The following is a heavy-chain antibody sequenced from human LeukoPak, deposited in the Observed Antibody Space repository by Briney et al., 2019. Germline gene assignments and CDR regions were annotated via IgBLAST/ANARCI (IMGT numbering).Heavy chain of an antibody. J-gene: IGHJ4*02. Sequence: PGGSLRVSCAASGFTFSSYAMSWVRQARGKGLEWVSAISGSGGSTYYADSVKGRFTISRDNSKNTLYLQMNSLRAEDTAVYYCAKPHRYSSGWYDYWGQGTLVTVSS. CDR3: AKPHRYSSGWYDY. D-gene: IGHD6-19*01. V-gene: IGHV3-23*01. CDR1: GFTFSSYA. CDR2: ISGSGGST.